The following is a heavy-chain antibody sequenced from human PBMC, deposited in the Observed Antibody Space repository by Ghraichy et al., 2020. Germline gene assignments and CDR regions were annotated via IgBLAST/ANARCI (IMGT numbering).Heavy chain of an antibody. D-gene: IGHD1-26*01. J-gene: IGHJ4*02. Sequence: GGSLRLSCTASGFTFGDYAMRWFRQAPGKGLEWVGFISSKAYVGTAEYGASVKGRFTIARDDSKSIGYLQMNSLRTEDPAVYYCTRDIDLGSWECWGQGTLVTVSS. CDR1: GFTFGDYA. V-gene: IGHV3-49*03. CDR3: TRDIDLGSWEC. CDR2: ISSKAYVGTA.